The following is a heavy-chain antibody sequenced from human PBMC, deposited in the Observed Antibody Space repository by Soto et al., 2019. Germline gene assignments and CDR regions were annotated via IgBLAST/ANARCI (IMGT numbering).Heavy chain of an antibody. D-gene: IGHD3-22*01. Sequence: ASVKVSCKASGYSFATYGFSWVRQAPGQGLECVGWISAHNGDTHYSQKFQGRVTLTTDTSTNTGYMELRSLTSDDTAVYLCATEPIYYNDGSGYYPLGHWGQGTLVTVSS. CDR1: GYSFATYG. J-gene: IGHJ4*02. V-gene: IGHV1-18*04. CDR3: ATEPIYYNDGSGYYPLGH. CDR2: ISAHNGDT.